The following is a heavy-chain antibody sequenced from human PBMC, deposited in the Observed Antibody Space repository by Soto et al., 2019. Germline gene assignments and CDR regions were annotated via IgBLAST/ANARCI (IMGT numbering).Heavy chain of an antibody. J-gene: IGHJ4*02. CDR1: GFTFSSYG. Sequence: QVQLVESGGGVVQPGRSLRLSCAASGFTFSSYGMHWVRQAPGKGLEWVAVIWYDGSNKYYADSVKGRFTISRDNSKNTLYLQMNRLRTEDTAVYYCARVWVGAALDYWGQGTLVTVSS. CDR3: ARVWVGAALDY. V-gene: IGHV3-33*01. CDR2: IWYDGSNK. D-gene: IGHD2-15*01.